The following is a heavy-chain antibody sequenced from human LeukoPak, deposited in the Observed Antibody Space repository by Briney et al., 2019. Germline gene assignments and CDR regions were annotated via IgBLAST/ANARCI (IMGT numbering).Heavy chain of an antibody. CDR2: ITSSGSTI. CDR1: GFTFSDYY. Sequence: GGSLRLFCAASGFTFSDYYMSWIRQAPGKGLEWVSYITSSGSTIYYADSVKGRFTISRDNSKNTLYLQMNSLRAEDTAVYYCARDGDCSSTSCYNRDFDYWGQGTLVTVSS. V-gene: IGHV3-11*04. D-gene: IGHD2-2*02. CDR3: ARDGDCSSTSCYNRDFDY. J-gene: IGHJ4*02.